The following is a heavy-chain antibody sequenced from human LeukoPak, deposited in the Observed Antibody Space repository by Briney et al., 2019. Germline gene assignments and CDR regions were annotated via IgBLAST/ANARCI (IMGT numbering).Heavy chain of an antibody. D-gene: IGHD5-18*01. J-gene: IGHJ4*02. CDR1: GGSISSTSYY. V-gene: IGHV4-39*01. Sequence: LETLSLTCTVSGGSISSTSYYWGWIRQPPGKGLEWIGSIYYSGSTYYNPSLKSRVAMSVDTSKNQFSLKVTSVTAADTAVFYCARRVGRGYSYGPNYFFDYWGQGTLVTVSS. CDR3: ARRVGRGYSYGPNYFFDY. CDR2: IYYSGST.